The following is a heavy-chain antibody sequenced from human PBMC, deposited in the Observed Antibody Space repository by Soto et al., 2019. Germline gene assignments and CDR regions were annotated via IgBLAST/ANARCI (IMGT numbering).Heavy chain of an antibody. V-gene: IGHV1-69*01. CDR1: GGTCSSYA. D-gene: IGHD2-2*01. CDR2: IIPIFGTA. Sequence: QVQLVQSGAEVKKPGSSVKVSCKASGGTCSSYAISWVRQAPGQGLEWMGGIIPIFGTANYAQKFQGRVTITADESTSTAYMELSSLRSEDTAVYYCARAVVVPADSYYYYGMDVWGQGTTVTVSS. CDR3: ARAVVVPADSYYYYGMDV. J-gene: IGHJ6*02.